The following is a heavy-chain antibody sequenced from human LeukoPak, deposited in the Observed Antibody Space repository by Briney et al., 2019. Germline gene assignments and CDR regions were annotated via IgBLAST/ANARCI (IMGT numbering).Heavy chain of an antibody. CDR3: ARDPCIWTRGVRCSEGFYI. CDR2: MSAYSGDT. V-gene: IGHV1-18*01. D-gene: IGHD1-1*01. J-gene: IGHJ3*02. CDR1: GYTFINYG. Sequence: ASVKVSCKASGYTFINYGISWVRQAPGQGLEWMGWMSAYSGDTNYAQKVQGRVTMTTDISTTTAYMDLRSLRSDDTAVYYYARDPCIWTRGVRCSEGFYIWGQGTVVNVSS.